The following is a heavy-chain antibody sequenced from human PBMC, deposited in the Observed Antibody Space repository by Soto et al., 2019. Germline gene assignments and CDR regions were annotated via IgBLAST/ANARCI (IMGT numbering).Heavy chain of an antibody. CDR1: GGSFSSYY. V-gene: IGHV4-34*01. CDR2: MNHSGST. D-gene: IGHD3-16*02. Sequence: SETLSLTCAVYGGSFSSYYWIWIRQPPGKGLEWVGEMNHSGSTNYNPSLKSRVTISVDTSKNQFSLKLSSVTAADTAVYYCARGLYDYVWGSYRPSLYYFDYWGQGTLVTVSS. J-gene: IGHJ4*02. CDR3: ARGLYDYVWGSYRPSLYYFDY.